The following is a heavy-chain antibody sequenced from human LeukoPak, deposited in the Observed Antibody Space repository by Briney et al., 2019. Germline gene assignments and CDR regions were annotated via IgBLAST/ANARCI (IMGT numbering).Heavy chain of an antibody. J-gene: IGHJ4*02. D-gene: IGHD5-24*01. V-gene: IGHV4-59*01. CDR3: ARYNWARELDY. CDR2: IHSSGTT. CDR1: GASSTNYH. Sequence: SETLSLTCIVSGASSTNYHWTWIRQPPGKGLEWVGYIHSSGTTSYNPSLQSRVTISIETSKNQLSLKLRSVTAADTAVYYCARYNWARELDYWGQGTLVTVSS.